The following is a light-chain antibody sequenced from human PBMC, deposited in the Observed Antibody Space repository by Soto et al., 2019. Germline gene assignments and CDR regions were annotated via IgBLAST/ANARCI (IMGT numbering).Light chain of an antibody. CDR1: SSNIGAGYD. CDR3: QSYDSSLGGSYV. J-gene: IGLJ1*01. Sequence: QSVLTQPPSVSGAPGQRVTISCTGSSSNIGAGYDVHWYQQLPGTAPKLLIYGNSNRPSGVPDRFSGSKSGTSASLAITGLQAEDVADYFCQSYDSSLGGSYVFGTGTKLTVL. V-gene: IGLV1-40*01. CDR2: GNS.